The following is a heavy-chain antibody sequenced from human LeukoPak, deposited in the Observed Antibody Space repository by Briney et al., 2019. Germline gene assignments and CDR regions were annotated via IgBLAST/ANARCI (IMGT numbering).Heavy chain of an antibody. J-gene: IGHJ5*02. CDR1: GFTFSSYW. CDR3: ANLLSPYCGGDCYS. D-gene: IGHD2-21*01. CDR2: INSDGSST. Sequence: GGSLRLSCAASGFTFSSYWMHWVRQAPGKGLVWVSLINSDGSSTSYADSVKGRFTISRDNAKNTLYLQMNSLRAEDTAVYYCANLLSPYCGGDCYSWGQGTLVTVSS. V-gene: IGHV3-74*01.